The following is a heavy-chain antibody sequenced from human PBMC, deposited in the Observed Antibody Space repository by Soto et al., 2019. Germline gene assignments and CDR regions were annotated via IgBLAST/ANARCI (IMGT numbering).Heavy chain of an antibody. J-gene: IGHJ3*02. D-gene: IGHD1-7*01. CDR1: GFTFSGYY. Sequence: GGSLRLSCAASGFTFSGYYMSWIRQAPGKGLEWVSYISSSGSTIYYADSVKGRFTISRDNAKNSLYLQMNRLRAEDTAVYYCARDHGGTTSPAFDIWGQETMVTVTS. V-gene: IGHV3-11*04. CDR2: ISSSGSTI. CDR3: ARDHGGTTSPAFDI.